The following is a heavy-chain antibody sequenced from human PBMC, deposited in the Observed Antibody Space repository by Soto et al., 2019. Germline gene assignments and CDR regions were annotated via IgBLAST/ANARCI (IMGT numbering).Heavy chain of an antibody. CDR3: ARARITMVRGYGMDV. V-gene: IGHV4-30-4*01. CDR1: GGSISSGDYY. CDR2: IYYSGST. Sequence: NPSETLSLTCTVSGGSISSGDYYWSWIRQPPGKGLEWIGYIYYSGSTYYNPSLKSRVTISVDTSKNQFSLKLSSVTAADTAVYYCARARITMVRGYGMDVWGQGTTVTVSS. D-gene: IGHD3-10*01. J-gene: IGHJ6*02.